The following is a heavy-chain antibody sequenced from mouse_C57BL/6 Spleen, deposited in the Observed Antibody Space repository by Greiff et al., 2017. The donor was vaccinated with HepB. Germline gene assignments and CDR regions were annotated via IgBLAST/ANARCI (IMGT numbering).Heavy chain of an antibody. CDR1: GYTFTSYW. CDR2: IDPSDSYT. J-gene: IGHJ2*01. V-gene: IGHV1-50*01. D-gene: IGHD2-2*01. Sequence: QVQLQQPGAELVKPGASVKLSCKASGYTFTSYWMQWVKQRPGQGLEWIGEIDPSDSYTNYNQKFKGKATLTVDTSSSTAYMQLSSLTSEDSAVYYCARRGLGYYGYEGVDYWGQGTTLTVSS. CDR3: ARRGLGYYGYEGVDY.